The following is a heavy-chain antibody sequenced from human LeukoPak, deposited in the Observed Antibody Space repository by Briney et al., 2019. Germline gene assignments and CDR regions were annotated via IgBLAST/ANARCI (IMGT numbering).Heavy chain of an antibody. Sequence: GGSLRLSCAASGFSFSSYEMNWVRQGPGKGLGWVSYISGGGTTIYDADSVKGRFTISRDNAKNSLYLQLNSLTAEDTAVYYCVRDEIRSGAFDIWGQGTMVTVSS. CDR3: VRDEIRSGAFDI. D-gene: IGHD3-10*01. CDR2: ISGGGTTI. J-gene: IGHJ3*02. V-gene: IGHV3-48*03. CDR1: GFSFSSYE.